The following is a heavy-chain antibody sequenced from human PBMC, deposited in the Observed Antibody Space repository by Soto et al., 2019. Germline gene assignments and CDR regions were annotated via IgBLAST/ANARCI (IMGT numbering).Heavy chain of an antibody. D-gene: IGHD1-26*01. CDR1: GYTFTSYG. CDR3: SKEPPRPTVGLNSFDP. Sequence: ASVKVSCKASGYTFTSYGISWVRQAPGQGLERMGWISAYNGNTNYAQKLQGRVTLTTDTSTATAFLELRSLRSDDTAVFYFSKEPPRPTVGLNSFDPWGRGPLVSV. J-gene: IGHJ5*02. V-gene: IGHV1-18*01. CDR2: ISAYNGNT.